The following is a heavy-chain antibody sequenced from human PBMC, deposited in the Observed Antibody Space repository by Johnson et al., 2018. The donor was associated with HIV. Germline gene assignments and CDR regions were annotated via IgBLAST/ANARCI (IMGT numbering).Heavy chain of an antibody. CDR3: ARDAPNFFDSSGVRDDAFDI. CDR1: GFTFSSYA. CDR2: ISGSGGST. D-gene: IGHD3-22*01. J-gene: IGHJ3*02. Sequence: VQLVESGGGLVQPGGSLRLSCAVSGFTFSSYAMSWVRQAPGKGLEWVSAISGSGGSTYYADSVKGRFTISRDNSKNTLYLQMNSLRAEDTAVYFCARDAPNFFDSSGVRDDAFDIWGPGTMVTVSS. V-gene: IGHV3-23*04.